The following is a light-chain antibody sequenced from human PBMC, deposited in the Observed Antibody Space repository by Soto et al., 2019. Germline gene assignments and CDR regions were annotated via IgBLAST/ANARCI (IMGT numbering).Light chain of an antibody. CDR2: DES. CDR1: QSIDTY. CDR3: QQRYNWPLT. V-gene: IGKV3-11*01. J-gene: IGKJ4*01. Sequence: EIVLTQSPATLSSSPGERATLSCRASQSIDTYLAGYQQKPGQAPRLLNYDESDRATGIPARFSGSGSGTAFALTISGLEPEDFALYYCQQRYNWPLTFGGGTKVDIE.